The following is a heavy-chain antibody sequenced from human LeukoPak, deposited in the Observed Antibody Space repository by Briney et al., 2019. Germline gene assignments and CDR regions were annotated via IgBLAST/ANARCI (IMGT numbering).Heavy chain of an antibody. CDR2: ISAYNGNT. D-gene: IGHD1-26*01. J-gene: IGHJ4*02. V-gene: IGHV1-18*01. CDR1: GYAFTSYG. Sequence: ASVKVSCKASGYAFTSYGISWVRQAPGQGLEWMGWISAYNGNTNYAQKLQGRVTMTTDTSTSTAYMELRSLRSDDTAVYYCARGPMGATKYSENDYWGQGTLVTVSS. CDR3: ARGPMGATKYSENDY.